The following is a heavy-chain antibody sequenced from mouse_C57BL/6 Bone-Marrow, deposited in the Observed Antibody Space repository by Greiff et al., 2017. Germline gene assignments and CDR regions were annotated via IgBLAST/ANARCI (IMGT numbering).Heavy chain of an antibody. CDR3: ARRWVVDWYFDV. V-gene: IGHV1-55*01. D-gene: IGHD1-1*01. CDR2: IYPGSGST. Sequence: VQLQQPGAELVKPGASVKMSCKASGYTFTSYWITWVKQRPGQGLEWIGDIYPGSGSTIYNEKFKSKATLTVDTSSSTAYMQLSSLTSEDSAVYYCARRWVVDWYFDVWGTGTTVTVSS. CDR1: GYTFTSYW. J-gene: IGHJ1*03.